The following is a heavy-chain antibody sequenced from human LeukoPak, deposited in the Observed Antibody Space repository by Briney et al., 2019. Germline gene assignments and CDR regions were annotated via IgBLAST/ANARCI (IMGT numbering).Heavy chain of an antibody. CDR3: ARDRIVGADCDY. J-gene: IGHJ4*02. Sequence: PSETLSLTCTVSGCSISSGYYWGWIRQPPGKGLEWIGSIYHSGSTYYNPSLKSRVTISVDTSKNQFSLKLSSVTAADTAVYYCARDRIVGADCDYWGQGTLVTVSS. D-gene: IGHD1-26*01. V-gene: IGHV4-38-2*02. CDR2: IYHSGST. CDR1: GCSISSGYY.